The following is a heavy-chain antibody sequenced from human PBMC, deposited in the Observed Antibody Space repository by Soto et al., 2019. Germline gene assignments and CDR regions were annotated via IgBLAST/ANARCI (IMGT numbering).Heavy chain of an antibody. CDR3: AKISWTADGVH. Sequence: EVQLVESGGGLVQPGGSLRLSCTASGFSFSNHWMYWVRRPPGKGLEWVAYIKQDGSETHYVDSVEGRFTISRDNAKNSLYLQMDSLRDEDTAVYYCAKISWTADGVHWGQGSLVTVSS. V-gene: IGHV3-7*01. CDR1: GFSFSNHW. D-gene: IGHD2-21*02. J-gene: IGHJ4*02. CDR2: IKQDGSET.